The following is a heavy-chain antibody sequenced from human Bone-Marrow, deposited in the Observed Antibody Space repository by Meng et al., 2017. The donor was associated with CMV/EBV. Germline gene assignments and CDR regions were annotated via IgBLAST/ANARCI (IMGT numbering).Heavy chain of an antibody. CDR1: GFTFSSYG. V-gene: IGHV3-30*02. Sequence: GESLKISCAASGFTFSSYGMHWVRQAPGKGLEWVAFIRYDGSNKYYADSVKGRFTISRDNSKNTLYLQMNSLRAVDTAVYYCAKDLRDSSRYYYEPNYGMDVWGQGTTVTVYS. J-gene: IGHJ6*02. CDR2: IRYDGSNK. CDR3: AKDLRDSSRYYYEPNYGMDV. D-gene: IGHD3-22*01.